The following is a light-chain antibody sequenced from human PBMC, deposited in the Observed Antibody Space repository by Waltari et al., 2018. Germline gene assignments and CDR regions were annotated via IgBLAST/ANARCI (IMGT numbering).Light chain of an antibody. CDR1: SGHSNNI. V-gene: IGLV4-69*01. J-gene: IGLJ3*02. Sequence: ASASLGASVKLTCTLDSGHSNNIVAWLQRRPEKGPRYLMKVNSDGSHTKGDDIPDRFSGSSSGPERYLTISSLQSEDEADYYCQTGGHGTWVFGGGTKLTVV. CDR3: QTGGHGTWV. CDR2: VNSDGSH.